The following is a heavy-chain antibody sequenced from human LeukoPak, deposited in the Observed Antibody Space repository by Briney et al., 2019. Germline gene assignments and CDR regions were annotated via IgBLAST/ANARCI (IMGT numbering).Heavy chain of an antibody. Sequence: GASVKVSCKASGYTFSSYGISWVRQAPGQGLEWMGWISAYNGNTNYAQKLQGRVTMTTDTSTSTAYMELRSLRSDDTAVYYCARDRTRFGERLFDYWGQGTLVTVSS. CDR3: ARDRTRFGERLFDY. CDR1: GYTFSSYG. D-gene: IGHD3-10*01. V-gene: IGHV1-18*01. J-gene: IGHJ4*02. CDR2: ISAYNGNT.